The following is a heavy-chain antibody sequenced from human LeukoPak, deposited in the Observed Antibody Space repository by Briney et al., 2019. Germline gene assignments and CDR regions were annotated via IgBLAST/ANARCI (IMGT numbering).Heavy chain of an antibody. V-gene: IGHV4-39*07. D-gene: IGHD1-26*01. CDR2: MYNSGST. CDR3: ARGGSYSFDY. J-gene: IGHJ4*02. CDR1: GGSISSSYYY. Sequence: SETLSLTCTVSGGSISSSYYYWGWIRQPPGKGLEWIGTMYNSGSTDYNPSLESRVTISVDTSKNQFSLKLSSVTAADTAVYYCARGGSYSFDYWGQGTLVTVSS.